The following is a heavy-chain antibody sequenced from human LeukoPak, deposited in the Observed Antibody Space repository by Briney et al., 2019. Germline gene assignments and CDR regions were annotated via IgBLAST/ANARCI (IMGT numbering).Heavy chain of an antibody. J-gene: IGHJ3*02. CDR3: ARGKATGTLSRAFGI. D-gene: IGHD1-1*01. V-gene: IGHV1-2*02. CDR2: INPNSGGT. Sequence: ASVKVSCKASGYTFTGYYMHWVRQAPGQGLEWMGWINPNSGGTNYAQKFQGRVTMTRDTSISTAYMELSRLRSDDTAVYYCARGKATGTLSRAFGIWGQGTMVTVSS. CDR1: GYTFTGYY.